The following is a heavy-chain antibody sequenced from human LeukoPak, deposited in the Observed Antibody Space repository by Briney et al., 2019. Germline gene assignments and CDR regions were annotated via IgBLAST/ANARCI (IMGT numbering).Heavy chain of an antibody. V-gene: IGHV4-61*01. CDR1: GGSISSSSYY. J-gene: IGHJ4*02. CDR3: ARAARRQWLSYFDY. CDR2: IYYSGST. D-gene: IGHD6-19*01. Sequence: SETLSLTCTVSGGSISSSSYYWSWIRQPPGKGLEWIGYIYYSGSTNYNPSLKSRVTISVDTSKNQFSLKLSSVTAADTAVYYCARAARRQWLSYFDYWGQGTLVTVSS.